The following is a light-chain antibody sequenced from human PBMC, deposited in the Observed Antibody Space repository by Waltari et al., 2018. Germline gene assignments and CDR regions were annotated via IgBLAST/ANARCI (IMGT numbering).Light chain of an antibody. Sequence: EIVLTQSPDTLSLSPGERATLSCRASQSVSSSSLAWYQQKPGQAPRLLIYATSSRATGIPDRFSGSLSGTDFTRTISRLEPEDFAVYYCQQYGSSPRTFGPGTKVDIK. CDR2: ATS. V-gene: IGKV3-20*01. CDR1: QSVSSSS. CDR3: QQYGSSPRT. J-gene: IGKJ3*01.